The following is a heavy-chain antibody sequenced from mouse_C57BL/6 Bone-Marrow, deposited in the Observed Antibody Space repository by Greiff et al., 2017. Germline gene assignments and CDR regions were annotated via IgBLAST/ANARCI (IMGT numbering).Heavy chain of an antibody. D-gene: IGHD1-1*01. CDR2: IWWDDDK. CDR3: ARDYYGSSW. CDR1: GFSLSTFGMG. Sequence: QVTLKESGPGILQPSPTLSLTCSFSGFSLSTFGMGVGWIRQPPGKGLEWLAHIWWDDDKYYNPALKSRITISKDTSKNPVFLKSANVDTADTATYYCARDYYGSSWWGQGTTLTVFS. V-gene: IGHV8-8*01. J-gene: IGHJ2*01.